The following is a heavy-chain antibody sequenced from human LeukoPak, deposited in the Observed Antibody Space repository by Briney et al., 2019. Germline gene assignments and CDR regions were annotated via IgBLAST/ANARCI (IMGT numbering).Heavy chain of an antibody. CDR2: INPNSGGT. V-gene: IGHV1-2*02. Sequence: SSVKVSCKASGYTFTRYYMHWVRQAPGQGLEWMGWINPNSGGTNYAQKFQGRVTMTRDTSLRTAYMELSRLGSDDTAGYFCAREIKPITIFGVVIGGGDYWGQGTLVTVSS. D-gene: IGHD3-3*01. CDR1: GYTFTRYY. CDR3: AREIKPITIFGVVIGGGDY. J-gene: IGHJ4*02.